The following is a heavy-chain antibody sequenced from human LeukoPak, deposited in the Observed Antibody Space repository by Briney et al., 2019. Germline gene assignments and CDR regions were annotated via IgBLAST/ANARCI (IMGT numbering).Heavy chain of an antibody. Sequence: GRSLRLSCAASRFTFSSYGMHWLRQAPGKGLEWVAVIWYDGSNKYYADSVKGRFTISRDNSKNTLYLQMNSLRAEDTAVYYCATSSVWGGAFNIWGQGTMVTVSS. V-gene: IGHV3-33*01. J-gene: IGHJ3*02. CDR2: IWYDGSNK. D-gene: IGHD3-16*01. CDR1: RFTFSSYG. CDR3: ATSSVWGGAFNI.